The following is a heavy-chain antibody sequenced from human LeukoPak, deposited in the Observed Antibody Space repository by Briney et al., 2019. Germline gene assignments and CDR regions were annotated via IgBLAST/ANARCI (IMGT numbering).Heavy chain of an antibody. CDR3: AGLDSGYSYDWVSSAWFDP. J-gene: IGHJ5*02. D-gene: IGHD5-18*01. V-gene: IGHV4-34*01. CDR1: GGSFSGYY. Sequence: SETLSLTCAVYGGSFSGYYWSWIRQPPGKGLEWIGEINHSGSTNYNPSLKSRVTISVDTSKNQFSLKLSSVTAADTAVYYCAGLDSGYSYDWVSSAWFDPWGQGTLVTVSS. CDR2: INHSGST.